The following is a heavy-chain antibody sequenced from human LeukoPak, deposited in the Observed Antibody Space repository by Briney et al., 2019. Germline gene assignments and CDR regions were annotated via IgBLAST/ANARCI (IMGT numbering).Heavy chain of an antibody. D-gene: IGHD3-22*01. CDR3: AREDSGSYSLDS. Sequence: GGSLSLSCEASELILSNYAMHWVRKAQGKGLEWVAIRWHDGSKIYYADSVKGRFTISRDSAKNTLDLQMNSLTLEDTAVYYCAREDSGSYSLDSWGQGTLVTVSS. CDR2: RWHDGSKI. J-gene: IGHJ4*02. V-gene: IGHV3-33*01. CDR1: ELILSNYA.